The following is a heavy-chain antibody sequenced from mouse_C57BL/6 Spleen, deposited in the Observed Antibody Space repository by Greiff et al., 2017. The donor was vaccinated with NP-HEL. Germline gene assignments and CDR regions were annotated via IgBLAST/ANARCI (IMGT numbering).Heavy chain of an antibody. V-gene: IGHV5-16*01. D-gene: IGHD6-1*01. CDR1: GFTFSDYY. CDR3: ARALLGYFDY. CDR2: INYDGSST. Sequence: EVKVVESEGGLVQPGSSMKLSCTASGFTFSDYYMAWVRQVPEKGLEWVANINYDGSSTYYLDSLKSRFIISRDNAKNILYLQMSSLKSEDTATYYCARALLGYFDYWGQGTTLTVSS. J-gene: IGHJ2*01.